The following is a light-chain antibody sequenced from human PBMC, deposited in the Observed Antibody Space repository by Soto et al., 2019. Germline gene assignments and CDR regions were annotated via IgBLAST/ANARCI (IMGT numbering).Light chain of an antibody. CDR3: SSYTSSSTLENV. Sequence: SVLPQPASVSGSPGQSITISCTGTSSDVGGYNYVSWYQQHPGKAPKLMIYDVSNRPSGVSNRFSGSKSGNTASLTISGLQAEDEADYYCSSYTSSSTLENVFGTGTKVTVL. CDR2: DVS. CDR1: SSDVGGYNY. J-gene: IGLJ1*01. V-gene: IGLV2-14*01.